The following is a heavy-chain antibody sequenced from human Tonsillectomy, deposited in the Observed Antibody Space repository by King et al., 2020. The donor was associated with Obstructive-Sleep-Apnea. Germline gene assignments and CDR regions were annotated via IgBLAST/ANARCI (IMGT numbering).Heavy chain of an antibody. Sequence: QLQESGPGLVKPSQTLSLTCSVSGGSISSGGYYWSWIRQHPGKGLEWIGYIYYSGSTYYNPSLRGRVTISVDTFKNQFSLKLNSVTAADTAVYYCARGGTDKNYYFNYWGQGTLVTVSS. J-gene: IGHJ4*02. CDR2: IYYSGST. V-gene: IGHV4-31*03. CDR1: GGSISSGGYY. CDR3: ARGGTDKNYYFNY.